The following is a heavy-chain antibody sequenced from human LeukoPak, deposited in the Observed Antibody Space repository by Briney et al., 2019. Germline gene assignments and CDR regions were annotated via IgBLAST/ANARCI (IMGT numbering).Heavy chain of an antibody. D-gene: IGHD5-18*01. J-gene: IGHJ4*02. CDR2: IYSGGST. V-gene: IGHV3-53*01. CDR3: ARQDTAMDMYYFDY. Sequence: GGSLRLSCAASGFTVSSNYMSWVRQAPGKGLEWVSVIYSGGSTYYADSVKGRFTISRDNPKNTLYLQMNSLRAEDTAVYYCARQDTAMDMYYFDYWGQGTLVTVSS. CDR1: GFTVSSNY.